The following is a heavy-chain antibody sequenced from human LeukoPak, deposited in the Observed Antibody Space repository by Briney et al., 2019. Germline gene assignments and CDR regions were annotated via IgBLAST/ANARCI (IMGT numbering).Heavy chain of an antibody. CDR3: AKVYDFWSGYYPQTYHFDY. Sequence: GGSLRLSCAASGFTFSSYGMHWVRQAPGKGLEWVAFIRYDGSNKYYADSVKGRFTISRDNSKNTLYLQMNSLRAEDTAVYYCAKVYDFWSGYYPQTYHFDYWGQGTLVTVSS. CDR2: IRYDGSNK. CDR1: GFTFSSYG. V-gene: IGHV3-30*02. D-gene: IGHD3-3*01. J-gene: IGHJ4*02.